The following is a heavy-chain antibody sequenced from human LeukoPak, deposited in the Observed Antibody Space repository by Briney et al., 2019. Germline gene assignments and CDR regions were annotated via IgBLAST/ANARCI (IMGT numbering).Heavy chain of an antibody. Sequence: GGSLRLSCAASGFTFSSYAMHWVRQAPGKGLEGGAVISYDGSNKYYADSVKGRFTISRDNSKNTLYLQMNSLRAEDTAVYYCARSPDSSGYYLQDWGQGTLVTVSS. CDR1: GFTFSSYA. J-gene: IGHJ4*02. V-gene: IGHV3-30-3*01. CDR2: ISYDGSNK. D-gene: IGHD3-22*01. CDR3: ARSPDSSGYYLQD.